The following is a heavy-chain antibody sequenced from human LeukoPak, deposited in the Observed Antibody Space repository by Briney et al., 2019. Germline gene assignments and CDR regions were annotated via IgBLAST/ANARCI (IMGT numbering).Heavy chain of an antibody. V-gene: IGHV3-43*02. CDR1: GFTFDDYA. D-gene: IGHD3-22*01. J-gene: IGHJ6*03. CDR3: AKDSSGYYTRWYYYYYMDV. CDR2: ISGDGGST. Sequence: GGSLRLSCAASGFTFDDYAMHWVRQAAGKGLEWVSLISGDGGSTYYADSVKGRFTISRDNSKNSLYLQMNSLRTEDTALYYCAKDSSGYYTRWYYYYYMDVWGEGTTVTVSS.